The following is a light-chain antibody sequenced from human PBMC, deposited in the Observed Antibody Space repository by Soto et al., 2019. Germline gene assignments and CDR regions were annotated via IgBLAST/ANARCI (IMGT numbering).Light chain of an antibody. CDR2: SNS. CDR3: GVWDDSVNVRYL. CDR1: SSNIGSNS. J-gene: IGLJ1*01. Sequence: QSVLTQPPSASGTPGQRVTISCSGSSSNIGSNSVNWYQQVPGTAPKILIYSNSQRPSVVPDRFSGSKSGTSASLAISGRQSEDEADYYCGVWDDSVNVRYLFGTGTKLTVL. V-gene: IGLV1-44*01.